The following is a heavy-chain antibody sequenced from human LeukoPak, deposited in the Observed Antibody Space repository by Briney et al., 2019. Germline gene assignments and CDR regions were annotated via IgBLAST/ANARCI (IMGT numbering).Heavy chain of an antibody. Sequence: ASVKVSCKASGYTFNTYGITWVRQAPEQGLEWMGWNSGYNGKTKYAQKLQDRVTMTTDTSTTTAYMELRSLTSDDTAVYYCARAGAVVDNWFDPWGQGTLVTVSS. CDR2: NSGYNGKT. CDR3: ARAGAVVDNWFDP. D-gene: IGHD2-15*01. CDR1: GYTFNTYG. J-gene: IGHJ5*02. V-gene: IGHV1-18*01.